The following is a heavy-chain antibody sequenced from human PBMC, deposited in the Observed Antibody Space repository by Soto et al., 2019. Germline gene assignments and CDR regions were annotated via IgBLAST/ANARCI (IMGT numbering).Heavy chain of an antibody. CDR3: ASRDPGTSVDY. CDR2: IYRTGST. CDR1: GGSFTSNNW. V-gene: IGHV4-4*02. Sequence: KTSETLSLTCAVSGGSFTSNNWWTWVRQPPGQGLEWIGEIYRTGSTNYNPSLKSRVTISLDKSENQFSLKVTSLTAADTAVYYCASRDPGTSVDYWGQGTVVTVS. D-gene: IGHD1-7*01. J-gene: IGHJ4*02.